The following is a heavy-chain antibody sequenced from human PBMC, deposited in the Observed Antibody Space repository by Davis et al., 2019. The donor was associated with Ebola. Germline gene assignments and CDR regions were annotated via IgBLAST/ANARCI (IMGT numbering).Heavy chain of an antibody. V-gene: IGHV1-46*01. Sequence: ASVKVSCKASGYTFTGYYMHWVRQAPGQGLEWMGIINPSGGSTSYAQKLQGRVTMTTDTSTNTAYMELRSLRSDDTAVYYCARIVSCSSTSCRSRYYYYYYYMDVWGKGTTVSVFS. D-gene: IGHD2-2*01. CDR2: INPSGGST. CDR1: GYTFTGYY. J-gene: IGHJ6*03. CDR3: ARIVSCSSTSCRSRYYYYYYYMDV.